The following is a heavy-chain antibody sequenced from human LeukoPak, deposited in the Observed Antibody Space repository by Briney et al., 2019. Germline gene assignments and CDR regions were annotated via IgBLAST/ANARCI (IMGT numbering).Heavy chain of an antibody. CDR2: IYYSGST. CDR3: SRHPIRYFGWLIN. D-gene: IGHD3-9*01. J-gene: IGHJ4*02. CDR1: GGSISSSSYY. V-gene: IGHV4-39*01. Sequence: PSETLSLTCTVSGGSISSSSYYWGWIRQPPGKGLEWIGSIYYSGSTYYNPSLKSRVTISVDTSKNQFSLKLSSVTAADTAVYYFSRHPIRYFGWLINWGQGTLVTVPS.